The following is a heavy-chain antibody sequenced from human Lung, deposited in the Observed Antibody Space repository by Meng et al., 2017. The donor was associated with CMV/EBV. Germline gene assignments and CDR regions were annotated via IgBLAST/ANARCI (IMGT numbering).Heavy chain of an antibody. Sequence: QVQLVQAGAEVKKPGASGKVSCKASGYTFTGYYMHWVRQAPGQGIGWMGWINPNNGGTNYAQKFQGRVTMTRDTSISTDYLERSRLRSDDTAVYYCARPPMGQLSDYFDYWGQGTLVTVSS. J-gene: IGHJ4*02. V-gene: IGHV1-2*02. CDR2: INPNNGGT. D-gene: IGHD6-13*01. CDR1: GYTFTGYY. CDR3: ARPPMGQLSDYFDY.